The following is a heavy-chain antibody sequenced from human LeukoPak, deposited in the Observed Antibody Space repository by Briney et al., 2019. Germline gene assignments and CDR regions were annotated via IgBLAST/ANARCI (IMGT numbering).Heavy chain of an antibody. Sequence: SGTLSLTCGVSGGSITSTNYWSWVRQPPGQGLEWIGEISLSGYTGFNPSLKSRVTISVDTSKNQFSLKLSSVTAADTAVYYCARDPDSTVDFDIWGQGTMVTVSS. CDR1: GGSITSTNY. D-gene: IGHD2-15*01. V-gene: IGHV4-4*02. CDR3: ARDPDSTVDFDI. J-gene: IGHJ3*02. CDR2: ISLSGYT.